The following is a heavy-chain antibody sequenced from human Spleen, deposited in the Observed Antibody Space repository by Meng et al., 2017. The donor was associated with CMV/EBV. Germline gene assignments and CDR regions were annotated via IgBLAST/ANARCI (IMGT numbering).Heavy chain of an antibody. CDR1: GFTVSSNY. D-gene: IGHD3-22*01. V-gene: IGHV4-4*02. J-gene: IGHJ3*02. CDR2: IHHSGTT. Sequence: GSLRLSCAASGFTVSSNYMSWVRQAPGKGLEWIGAIHHSGTTNYNTSLKSRVTMSVDKSKNHFSLSLTSVTAADTAVYYCARADSSYFDVSGYYPDAFDIWGQGTVVTVSS. CDR3: ARADSSYFDVSGYYPDAFDI.